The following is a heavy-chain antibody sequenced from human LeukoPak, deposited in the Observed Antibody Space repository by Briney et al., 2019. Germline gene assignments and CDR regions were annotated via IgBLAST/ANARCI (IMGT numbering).Heavy chain of an antibody. J-gene: IGHJ4*02. CDR3: AREKYYYDSSTLFDY. Sequence: GGSLRLSCVASGFTFSDHYMDWVRQAPGKGLEWVGRTRNKANSYTTEYAASVKGRFTISRDDSKNSLYLQMNSLKTEDTAVYYCAREKYYYDSSTLFDYWGQGTLVTVSS. CDR2: TRNKANSYTT. V-gene: IGHV3-72*01. CDR1: GFTFSDHY. D-gene: IGHD3-22*01.